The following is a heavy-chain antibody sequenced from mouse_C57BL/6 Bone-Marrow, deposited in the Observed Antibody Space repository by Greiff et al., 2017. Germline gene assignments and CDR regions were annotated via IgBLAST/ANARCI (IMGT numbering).Heavy chain of an antibody. CDR1: GFTFSDYG. V-gene: IGHV5-17*01. Sequence: EVKVVESGGGLVKPGGSLKLSCAASGFTFSDYGMHWVRQAPEKGLEWVAYISSGSSTIYYADTVKGRFTISRDNATNTPFLQLTSLGSEDTAMYCCANYDGFACWGQGTLVTVSA. J-gene: IGHJ3*01. D-gene: IGHD2-4*01. CDR2: ISSGSSTI. CDR3: ANYDGFAC.